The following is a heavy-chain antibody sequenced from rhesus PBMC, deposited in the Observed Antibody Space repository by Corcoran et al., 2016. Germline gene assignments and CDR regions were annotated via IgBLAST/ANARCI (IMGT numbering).Heavy chain of an antibody. D-gene: IGHD2-15*01. CDR2: INGNRRVT. CDR3: ARYSNYIDY. V-gene: IGHV4-80*01. J-gene: IGHJ4*01. Sequence: QVQLQESGPGLVKPSETLSLPCAVSGGSFSSYWWSWIRQPPGKGLEWIGEINGNRRVTNYHPSLKRRVTISKDAAKNQFSLKLSSVTAADTAVYYCARYSNYIDYWGQGVLVTVSS. CDR1: GGSFSSYW.